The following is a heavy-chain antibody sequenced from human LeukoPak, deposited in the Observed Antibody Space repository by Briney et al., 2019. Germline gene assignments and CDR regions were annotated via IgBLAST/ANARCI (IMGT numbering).Heavy chain of an antibody. CDR1: GFTFISAA. V-gene: IGHV3-23*01. CDR2: ITGSDDRT. D-gene: IGHD3-22*01. CDR3: AKGPQLGSGYHPDY. Sequence: GGSPRLSCAASGFTFISAAMTWVREAPGKGLEWASTITGSDDRTYYADSVKGRFTISRDYSKNTLHLQMNSLRVEDTAIYYCAKGPQLGSGYHPDYWGQGTLVTVSS. J-gene: IGHJ4*02.